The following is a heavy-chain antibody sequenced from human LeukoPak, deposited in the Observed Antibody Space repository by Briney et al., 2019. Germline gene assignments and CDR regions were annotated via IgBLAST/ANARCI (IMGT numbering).Heavy chain of an antibody. D-gene: IGHD3-22*01. CDR2: IIPIFGTA. Sequence: SVKVSCKASGGTFSSYAISWVRQAPGQGLEWMGGIIPIFGTANYAQKFQGRVTITADKSTSTAYMELSSLRSEDTAVYYCARALADTRGYYLGFGYWGQGTLVTFSS. J-gene: IGHJ4*02. V-gene: IGHV1-69*06. CDR1: GGTFSSYA. CDR3: ARALADTRGYYLGFGY.